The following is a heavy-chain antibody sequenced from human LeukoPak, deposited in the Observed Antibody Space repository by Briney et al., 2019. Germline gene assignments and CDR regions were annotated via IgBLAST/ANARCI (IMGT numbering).Heavy chain of an antibody. Sequence: PGGSLRLSCAASGFTFSTYGMHWVRQAPGKGLEWVALICYDGSNKYYADSVKDRFAISRDNYKNTLYLQMNSLRAEDTAVYYCARDQGCTSTDCYSLFFHYWGQGTLVTVSS. CDR3: ARDQGCTSTDCYSLFFHY. J-gene: IGHJ4*02. V-gene: IGHV3-30*02. D-gene: IGHD2-2*01. CDR2: ICYDGSNK. CDR1: GFTFSTYG.